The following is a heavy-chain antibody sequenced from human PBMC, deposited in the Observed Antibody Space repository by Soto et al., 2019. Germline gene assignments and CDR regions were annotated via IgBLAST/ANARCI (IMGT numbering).Heavy chain of an antibody. CDR2: IIPILGIA. Sequence: SVKVSCKASGGTFSSYTISWVRQAPGKGLEWMGRIIPILGIANYAQKFQGRVTITADKSTSTAYMGLSSLRSEDTAVYYCARDENIRYYYDSSPRFDPWGQGTLVTVSS. D-gene: IGHD3-22*01. J-gene: IGHJ5*02. V-gene: IGHV1-69*04. CDR3: ARDENIRYYYDSSPRFDP. CDR1: GGTFSSYT.